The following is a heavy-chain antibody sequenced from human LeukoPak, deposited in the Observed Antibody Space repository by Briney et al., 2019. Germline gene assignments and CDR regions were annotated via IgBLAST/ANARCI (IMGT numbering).Heavy chain of an antibody. D-gene: IGHD3-16*01. CDR2: IKSKTDGGTT. V-gene: IGHV3-15*01. CDR1: GFTFSNAW. Sequence: PGGSLRLSCAASGFTFSNAWMSWVRQAPGKGLEWVGRIKSKTDGGTTDYAAPVKGRFTISRDDSKNTLYLQMNSLKTEDTAVYYCTTDDMITFGGDLWGQGTLVTVSS. CDR3: TTDDMITFGGDL. J-gene: IGHJ5*02.